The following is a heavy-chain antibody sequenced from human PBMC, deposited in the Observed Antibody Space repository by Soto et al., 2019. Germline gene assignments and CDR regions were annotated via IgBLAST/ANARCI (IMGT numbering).Heavy chain of an antibody. D-gene: IGHD3-22*01. CDR2: ISWNSGSI. CDR1: GFTFDDYA. CDR3: AKTYYYDSSGYYYFDY. Sequence: EVQLVESGGGLVQPGRSLRLSCAASGFTFDDYAMHWVRQAPGKGLEWVSGISWNSGSIGYADSVKGRFTISRDNAKNSLYLQMNSLRAEDTALYYCAKTYYYDSSGYYYFDYWGQGTLVTVSS. J-gene: IGHJ4*02. V-gene: IGHV3-9*01.